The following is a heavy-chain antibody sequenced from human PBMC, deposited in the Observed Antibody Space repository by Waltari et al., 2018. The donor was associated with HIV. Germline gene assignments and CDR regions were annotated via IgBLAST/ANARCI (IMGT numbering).Heavy chain of an antibody. D-gene: IGHD4-17*01. Sequence: QVQLQESGPGLVKPSQTLYLTCTVSGGSISRGSYYWSWIRQPAGKGLEWIGRIDTSGSTNYNPALRSRVTISVDPSKNQFSLKLSSVTAADTAVYYCARVSTVVTPYFDLWGRGTLVTVSS. CDR3: ARVSTVVTPYFDL. CDR2: IDTSGST. CDR1: GGSISRGSYY. V-gene: IGHV4-61*02. J-gene: IGHJ2*01.